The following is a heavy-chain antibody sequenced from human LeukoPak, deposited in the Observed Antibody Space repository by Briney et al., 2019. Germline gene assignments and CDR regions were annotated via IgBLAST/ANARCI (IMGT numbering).Heavy chain of an antibody. CDR2: ISGSGGST. J-gene: IGHJ4*02. CDR3: AKGTWGYSSGYCFDY. D-gene: IGHD6-19*01. V-gene: IGHV3-23*01. Sequence: PGGSLRLSCAASGFTFSSYAMSWVRQAPGKGLEWVSAISGSGGSTYYADSVKGRFTISRDNSKNTLYLQMNSLRAEDTAVYYCAKGTWGYSSGYCFDYWGQGTLVTVSS. CDR1: GFTFSSYA.